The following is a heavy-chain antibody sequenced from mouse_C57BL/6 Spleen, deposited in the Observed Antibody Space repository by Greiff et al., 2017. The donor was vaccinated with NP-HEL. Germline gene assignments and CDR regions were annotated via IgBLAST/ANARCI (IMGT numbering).Heavy chain of an antibody. CDR3: ARAGYGNYGDY. Sequence: QVQLQQSGAELVRPGTSVKLSCKASGYTFTSYWMHWVKQRPGQGLEWIGVIDPSDSYTNYNQKFKGKATLTVDTSSSTAYMQLSSLTSEDSAVYYCARAGYGNYGDYWGQGTTLTVSS. CDR2: IDPSDSYT. CDR1: GYTFTSYW. D-gene: IGHD2-10*02. V-gene: IGHV1-59*01. J-gene: IGHJ2*01.